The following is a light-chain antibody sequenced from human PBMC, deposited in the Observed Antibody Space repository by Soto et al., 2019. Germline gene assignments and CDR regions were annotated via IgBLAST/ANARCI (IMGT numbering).Light chain of an antibody. J-gene: IGKJ2*01. CDR3: QQHGSSPYT. CDR1: QSVYSNY. V-gene: IGKV3-20*01. CDR2: DAS. Sequence: EIVMTQSPPTLSVSPGERATLSCRASQSVYSNYLAWYQQRPGQAPRLLIYDASSRATGIPDRFSGSGSGTDFTLSISRLEPEDFAVYHCQQHGSSPYTFGQGTNVEI.